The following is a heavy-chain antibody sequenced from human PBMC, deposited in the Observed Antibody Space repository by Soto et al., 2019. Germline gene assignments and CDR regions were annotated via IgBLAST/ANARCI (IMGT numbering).Heavy chain of an antibody. CDR1: GGSISSYY. V-gene: IGHV4-59*01. D-gene: IGHD6-13*01. J-gene: IGHJ4*02. Sequence: SETLSLTCTVSGGSISSYYWSWIRQPPGKGLEWIGYIYYSGSTNYNPSLKSRVTISVDTSKNQFSLKLSSVTAADTAVYYCARSTGYSSSWVVDYWGQGTLVTVSS. CDR3: ARSTGYSSSWVVDY. CDR2: IYYSGST.